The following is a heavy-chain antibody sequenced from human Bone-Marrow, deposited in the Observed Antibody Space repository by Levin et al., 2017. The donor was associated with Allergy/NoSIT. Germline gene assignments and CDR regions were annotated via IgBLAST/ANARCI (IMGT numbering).Heavy chain of an antibody. CDR3: ARRTPSGDFDI. CDR1: GGTFSSSS. D-gene: IGHD3-10*01. Sequence: KISCKFSGGTFSSSSINWVRQAPGQGLEWLGTIIPIFNAPNTAQNFQGRVTITADEYTTTAYMQMTSLTYEDTAMFYCARRTPSGDFDIWGQGTMVTVSS. CDR2: IIPIFNAP. V-gene: IGHV1-69*15. J-gene: IGHJ3*02.